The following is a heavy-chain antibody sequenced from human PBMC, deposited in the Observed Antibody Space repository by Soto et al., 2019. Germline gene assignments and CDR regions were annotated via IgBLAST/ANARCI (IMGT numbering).Heavy chain of an antibody. CDR3: ARDLYYSSGRYFDHDAFDI. V-gene: IGHV1-18*01. CDR2: ISPHNDRT. D-gene: IGHD6-19*01. J-gene: IGHJ3*02. CDR1: GYNFTSYG. Sequence: QVQLVQSGPDVKKPGASLKVSCKASGYNFTSYGISWVRQAPGQGLEWMGWISPHNDRTKYARRFQDRVTMTTETPTSTVYMELGSLRSDDTAVYYCARDLYYSSGRYFDHDAFDIWGQGTVVTVSS.